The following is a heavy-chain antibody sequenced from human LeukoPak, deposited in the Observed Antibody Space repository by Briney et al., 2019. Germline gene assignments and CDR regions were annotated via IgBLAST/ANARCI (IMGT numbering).Heavy chain of an antibody. J-gene: IGHJ4*02. CDR2: ISETGRST. CDR1: GFTFNTFA. CDR3: AKDRGYSYGISEY. V-gene: IGHV3-23*01. D-gene: IGHD5-18*01. Sequence: GGSLRLSCVASGFTFNTFAMNWVRQAPGKGLEWVSTISETGRSTYYADSVKGQFTISRDNSKNTLYLQMNSLRAEDTAVYYCAKDRGYSYGISEYWGQGTLVTVSS.